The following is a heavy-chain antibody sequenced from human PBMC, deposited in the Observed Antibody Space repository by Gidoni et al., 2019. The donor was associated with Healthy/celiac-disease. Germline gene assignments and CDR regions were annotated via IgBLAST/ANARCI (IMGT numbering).Heavy chain of an antibody. Sequence: VQLVEFGGGVVPPGGSLRSSCAASGSTFRIYSMHWVRHAPGKGLEWVEVISYDGSNKYYADSVKGRVTIARDNSKKTLYLKMNSLRAEDTAVYYGARDPSHMVRGGYFDYWGQVTLVTVSS. V-gene: IGHV3-30*04. CDR3: ARDPSHMVRGGYFDY. CDR2: ISYDGSNK. D-gene: IGHD3-10*01. CDR1: GSTFRIYS. J-gene: IGHJ4*02.